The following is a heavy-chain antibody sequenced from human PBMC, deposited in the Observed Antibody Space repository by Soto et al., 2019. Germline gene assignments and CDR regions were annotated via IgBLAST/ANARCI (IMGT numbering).Heavy chain of an antibody. CDR3: AKEEYYYDSSGYSGSWFDP. Sequence: PGGSLRLSCAASGFAFSSYGMHWVRQAPGKGLEWVAVISYDGSNKYYADSVKGRFTTSRDNSKNTLYLQMNSLRAEDTAVYYCAKEEYYYDSSGYSGSWFDPWGQGTLVTVSS. J-gene: IGHJ5*02. D-gene: IGHD3-22*01. CDR1: GFAFSSYG. V-gene: IGHV3-30*18. CDR2: ISYDGSNK.